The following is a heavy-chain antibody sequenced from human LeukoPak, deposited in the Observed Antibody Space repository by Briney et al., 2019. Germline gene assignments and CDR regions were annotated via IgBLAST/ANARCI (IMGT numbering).Heavy chain of an antibody. Sequence: PGGSLRLSCAASGFTFSSYGMSWVRQAPGKGLEWVSAISGSGGSTYYADSVKGRFTISRDNSKNTLYLQMNSLRAEDTAVYYCAKVLITMVRGVITPLDYWGQGTLVTVSS. J-gene: IGHJ4*02. V-gene: IGHV3-23*01. D-gene: IGHD3-10*01. CDR1: GFTFSSYG. CDR2: ISGSGGST. CDR3: AKVLITMVRGVITPLDY.